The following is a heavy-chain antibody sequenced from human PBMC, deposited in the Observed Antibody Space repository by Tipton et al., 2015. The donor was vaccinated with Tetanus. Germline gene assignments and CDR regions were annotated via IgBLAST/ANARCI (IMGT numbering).Heavy chain of an antibody. CDR1: GFTFSTYT. CDR2: ISSTSHYI. D-gene: IGHD4-17*01. J-gene: IGHJ1*01. CDR3: ARDAGDFQGAGYFQY. V-gene: IGHV3-21*01. Sequence: GSLRLSCAASGFTFSTYTMNWVRQAPGKGLEWVSAISSTSHYIYYTGSVKGRFTISRDNAENSVYLQMNSLRAEDTALYYCARDAGDFQGAGYFQYWGPGTLVTVSS.